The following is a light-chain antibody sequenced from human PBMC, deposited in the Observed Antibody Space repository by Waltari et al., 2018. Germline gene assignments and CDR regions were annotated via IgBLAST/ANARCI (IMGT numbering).Light chain of an antibody. J-gene: IGKJ1*01. CDR3: QHYVSLPVT. V-gene: IGKV3-20*01. CDR1: QSVSRS. CDR2: GAS. Sequence: SCRGSQSVSRSLAWYHQKPGQAHRLLSYGASNRATGIPDRCSGSGSGTDFSLISSRLEPEDFAVYYCQHYVSLPVTFGQGTKVEIK.